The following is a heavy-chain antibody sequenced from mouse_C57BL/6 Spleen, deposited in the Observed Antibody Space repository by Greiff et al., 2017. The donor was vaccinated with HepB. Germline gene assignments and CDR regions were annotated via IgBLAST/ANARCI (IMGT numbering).Heavy chain of an antibody. Sequence: LVESGPELVKPGASVKISCKASGYAFSSSWMNWVKQRPGKGLEWIGRIYPGDGDTNYNGKFKGKATLTADKSSSTAYMQLSSLTSEDSAVYFCARSPPYGSSLYWYFDVWGTGTTVTVSS. CDR2: IYPGDGDT. D-gene: IGHD1-1*01. CDR3: ARSPPYGSSLYWYFDV. V-gene: IGHV1-82*01. J-gene: IGHJ1*03. CDR1: GYAFSSSW.